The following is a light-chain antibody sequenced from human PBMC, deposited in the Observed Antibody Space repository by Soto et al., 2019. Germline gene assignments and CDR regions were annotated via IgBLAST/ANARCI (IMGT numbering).Light chain of an antibody. CDR2: EDD. Sequence: NFMLTQPHSVSESPGKTVTISCTRSSGSIASYYVQWYQQRPGSSPTIVIYEDDQRPSGVPDRFSGSIDSSSNSASLTISGLKTEDEADYYCQSYDSYYQVFGGGTKLTVL. V-gene: IGLV6-57*01. CDR1: SGSIASYY. J-gene: IGLJ3*02. CDR3: QSYDSYYQV.